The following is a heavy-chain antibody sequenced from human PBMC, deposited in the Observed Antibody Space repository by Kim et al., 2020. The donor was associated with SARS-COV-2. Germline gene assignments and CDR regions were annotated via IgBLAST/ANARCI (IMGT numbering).Heavy chain of an antibody. V-gene: IGHV3-21*01. J-gene: IGHJ4*02. Sequence: YRAHATPVKGRFPNSRDHAKNSLYLQMNSLRAEDTAVYYCARDLKAAGTYWGQGTLVTVSS. CDR3: ARDLKAAGTY. D-gene: IGHD6-13*01. CDR2: YR.